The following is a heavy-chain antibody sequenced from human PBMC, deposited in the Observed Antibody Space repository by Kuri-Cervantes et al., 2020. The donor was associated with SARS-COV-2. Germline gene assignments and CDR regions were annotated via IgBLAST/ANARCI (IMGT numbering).Heavy chain of an antibody. J-gene: IGHJ4*02. CDR2: IIPIFGTA. Sequence: SVKVSCKASGGTFSSYAISWVRQAPGQGLEWMGGIIPIFGTANYAQKFQGRVTITADESTRTAYMELSSLRSEDTAVYYCARVHSKGPLYDFWSGYYFDYWGQGTLVTVSS. CDR3: ARVHSKGPLYDFWSGYYFDY. V-gene: IGHV1-69*13. D-gene: IGHD3-3*01. CDR1: GGTFSSYA.